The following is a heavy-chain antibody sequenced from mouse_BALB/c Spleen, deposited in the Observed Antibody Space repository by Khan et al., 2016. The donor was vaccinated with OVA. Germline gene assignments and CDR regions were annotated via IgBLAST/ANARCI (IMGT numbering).Heavy chain of an antibody. CDR1: GFTFSTYG. J-gene: IGHJ3*01. V-gene: IGHV5-6*01. CDR2: ISSGGHYT. Sequence: EVQRVESGGDLVKTGGSLKLSCAASGFTFSTYGMSWVRQTPDKRLEWVATISSGGHYTYYIDSVKGRFTISRDNAKNILDLQMTSLRSEDTAMYYWARLAYYYNSEGFAYWGRGTLVTVSA. D-gene: IGHD1-1*02. CDR3: ARLAYYYNSEGFAY.